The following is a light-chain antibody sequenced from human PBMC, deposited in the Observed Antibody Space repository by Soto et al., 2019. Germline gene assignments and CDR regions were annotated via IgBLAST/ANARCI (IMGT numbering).Light chain of an antibody. CDR2: KAS. CDR1: QSINSW. CDR3: QQYSSFWT. Sequence: DIQMTQSPSSLSASVGDRVIITCRASQSINSWLAWYQQKPGKAPKLLIYKASTLESGVPSRFSGSGSGTEFPLTISGLLPDDLGTYCCQQYSSFWTFGPGTKVEIK. J-gene: IGKJ1*01. V-gene: IGKV1-5*03.